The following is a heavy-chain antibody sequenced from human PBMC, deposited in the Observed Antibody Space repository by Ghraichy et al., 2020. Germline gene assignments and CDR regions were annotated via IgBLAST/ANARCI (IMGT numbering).Heavy chain of an antibody. V-gene: IGHV4-39*01. Sequence: SQTLSLTCTVSGGSISSSSYYWGWIRQPPGKGLEWIGSIYYSGSTYYNPSLKSRVTISVDTSKNQFSLKLSSVTAADTAVYYCARQGRGYSYGRIFDYWGQGTLVTVSS. CDR3: ARQGRGYSYGRIFDY. D-gene: IGHD5-18*01. J-gene: IGHJ4*02. CDR2: IYYSGST. CDR1: GGSISSSSYY.